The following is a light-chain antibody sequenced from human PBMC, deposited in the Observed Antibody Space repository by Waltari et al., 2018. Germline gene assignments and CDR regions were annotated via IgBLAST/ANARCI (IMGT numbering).Light chain of an antibody. V-gene: IGLV2-14*03. CDR1: SSDVGGYNY. CDR2: EVD. J-gene: IGLJ3*02. Sequence: QSALTQPASVSGSPGQSLTISCTGTSSDVGGYNYVAWYHQHPGKAPKLMIYEVDKRPSGLSNRFSGSKSGNTASLTISGLQADDEADYYCSSYTRYSTWVFGGGTKLTVL. CDR3: SSYTRYSTWV.